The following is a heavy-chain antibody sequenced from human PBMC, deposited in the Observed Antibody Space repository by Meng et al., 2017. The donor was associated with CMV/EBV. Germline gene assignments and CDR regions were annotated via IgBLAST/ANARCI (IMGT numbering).Heavy chain of an antibody. CDR1: GGSISSYY. Sequence: ESLKISCTVSGGSISSYYWSWIRQPPGKGLEWIGYIYYSGSTNYNPSLKSRVTISVDTSKNQFSLKLSSVTAADTAVYYCARSSYYDSSGYYYLGGMDVWGQGTTVTVSS. V-gene: IGHV4-59*01. CDR2: IYYSGST. J-gene: IGHJ6*02. CDR3: ARSSYYDSSGYYYLGGMDV. D-gene: IGHD3-22*01.